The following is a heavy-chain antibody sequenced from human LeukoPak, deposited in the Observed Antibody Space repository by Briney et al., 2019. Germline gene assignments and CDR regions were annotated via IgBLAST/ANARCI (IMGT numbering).Heavy chain of an antibody. J-gene: IGHJ5*02. CDR2: ISAYNGNT. Sequence: ASVKVSCKASGYTFTSYGISWVRQAPGQGLEWMGWISAYNGNTNYAQKLQGRVTMTTDTSTSTAYMELRSLRSDDTAVYYCAREGYCSGGSCYSPVEFDPWGQGTLVTVSS. V-gene: IGHV1-18*01. D-gene: IGHD2-15*01. CDR3: AREGYCSGGSCYSPVEFDP. CDR1: GYTFTSYG.